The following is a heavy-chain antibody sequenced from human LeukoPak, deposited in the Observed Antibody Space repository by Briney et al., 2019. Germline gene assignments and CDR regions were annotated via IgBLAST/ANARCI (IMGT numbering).Heavy chain of an antibody. D-gene: IGHD4-17*01. CDR3: ASEKNYGDKYFDS. Sequence: ASVKVSCKASGYTFTGYYMHWVRQAPGQGLEWMGIINRGDGITGYAQRFQGRVTSTRDTSTSTAYMELSSLRSEDTAIYYCASEKNYGDKYFDSWGQGTVVTVSS. CDR2: INRGDGIT. CDR1: GYTFTGYY. J-gene: IGHJ4*02. V-gene: IGHV1-46*01.